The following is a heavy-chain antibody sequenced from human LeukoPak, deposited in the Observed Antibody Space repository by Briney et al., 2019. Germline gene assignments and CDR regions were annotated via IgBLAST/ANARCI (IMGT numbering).Heavy chain of an antibody. Sequence: ASVKVSCKASGYTFTDYYMHWVRQAPGQGLEWMGWINSNSGGTKYAQKFQGRVTMTRDTSISTVYMELSGLGSDDTAVYFCARVETVAAGRVGRFDPWGQGSLVTVSS. V-gene: IGHV1-2*02. J-gene: IGHJ5*02. CDR1: GYTFTDYY. D-gene: IGHD6-13*01. CDR3: ARVETVAAGRVGRFDP. CDR2: INSNSGGT.